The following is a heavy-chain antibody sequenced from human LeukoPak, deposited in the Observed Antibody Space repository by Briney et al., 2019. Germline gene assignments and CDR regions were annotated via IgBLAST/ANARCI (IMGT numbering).Heavy chain of an antibody. CDR2: ISDGGGST. CDR3: ARDRARAGMAV. Sequence: QSGGSLRLSCAASGFTFSSYAMSWVRQAPGKGLEWVSAISDGGGSTYYADSVKGRFTISRDNSKNTVSLQMNSLRAEDTALYYCARDRARAGMAVWGQGPTVTVSS. CDR1: GFTFSSYA. V-gene: IGHV3-23*01. J-gene: IGHJ6*02.